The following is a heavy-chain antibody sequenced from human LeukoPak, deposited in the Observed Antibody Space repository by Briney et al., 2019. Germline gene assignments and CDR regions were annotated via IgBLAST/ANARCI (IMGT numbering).Heavy chain of an antibody. CDR3: ARAARNYYYYYMDV. J-gene: IGHJ6*03. V-gene: IGHV4-59*08. CDR2: IYYSGST. D-gene: IGHD6-6*01. CDR1: GGSISSYY. Sequence: SETLSLTCNVSGGSISSYYWSWIRQPPGKGLEWIGYIYYSGSTNYNPSLKSRVTISVDTSKNQFSLKLSSVTAADTAVYYCARAARNYYYYYMDVWGKGTTVTVSS.